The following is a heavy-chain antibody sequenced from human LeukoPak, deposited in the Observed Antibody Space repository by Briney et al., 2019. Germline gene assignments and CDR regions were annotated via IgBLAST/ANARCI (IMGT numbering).Heavy chain of an antibody. CDR1: GLAFSFVA. CDR2: INANSGTR. D-gene: IGHD6-19*01. J-gene: IGHJ5*01. V-gene: IGHV3-23*01. CDR3: AKPIRGGLAVTAFWFAR. Sequence: VRSLSPSREASGLAFSFVAMSSLRQAPGKGLEWVSTINANSGTRSYAASGRGRFTIPRDNSKNTIYLQLNTLRAEDTAVYYCAKPIRGGLAVTAFWFARWGQGTLV.